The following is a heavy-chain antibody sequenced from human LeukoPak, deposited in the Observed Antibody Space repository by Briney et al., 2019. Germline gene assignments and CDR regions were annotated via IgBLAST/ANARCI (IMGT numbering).Heavy chain of an antibody. CDR2: ISNGGSS. V-gene: IGHV4-59*12. CDR1: GGSISGYY. J-gene: IGHJ4*02. D-gene: IGHD5-18*01. Sequence: SETLSLTCTVSGGSISGYYWSWVRQPPGKGLEWIGYISNGGSSSYNPSLKSRGTMSADTSKRQFSLNLTSVTAADTAVYYCAGAQRGYTHGYLGGGYFDYWGQGTLVTVSS. CDR3: AGAQRGYTHGYLGGGYFDY.